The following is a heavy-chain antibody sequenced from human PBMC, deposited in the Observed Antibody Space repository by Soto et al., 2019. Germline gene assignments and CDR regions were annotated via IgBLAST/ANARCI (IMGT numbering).Heavy chain of an antibody. D-gene: IGHD1-26*01. CDR3: AKNQWELVY. CDR2: ISSGGDT. Sequence: GGSLRLSCAASGFTFSTYAMSWVRQAPGKGLEWVSAISSGGDTYYTDSVKGRFTISRDNSKNTLYLQMNSLRAEDTAVYYCAKNQWELVYWGQGTPVTVSS. CDR1: GFTFSTYA. V-gene: IGHV3-23*01. J-gene: IGHJ4*02.